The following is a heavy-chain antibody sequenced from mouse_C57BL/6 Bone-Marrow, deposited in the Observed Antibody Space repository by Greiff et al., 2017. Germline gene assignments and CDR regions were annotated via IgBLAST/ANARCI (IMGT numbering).Heavy chain of an antibody. Sequence: VQLQQSGAELVRPGASVTLSCNASGYTFTDYEMHWVKQTPVHGLEWIGAIDPETGGTAYNQKFKGKAILTADKSSSTAYMELRSLTSEDSAVYYCTRCHGSSCAYFDYWGQGTTLTVSS. J-gene: IGHJ2*01. CDR3: TRCHGSSCAYFDY. CDR1: GYTFTDYE. D-gene: IGHD1-1*01. V-gene: IGHV1-15*01. CDR2: IDPETGGT.